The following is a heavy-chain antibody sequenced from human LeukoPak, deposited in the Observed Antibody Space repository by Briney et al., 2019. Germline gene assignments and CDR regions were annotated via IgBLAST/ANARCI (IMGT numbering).Heavy chain of an antibody. CDR2: ISSSSSYI. Sequence: GGSLRLSCAASGFTFSSYSMTWARQAPGKGLEWVSSISSSSSYIYYADSVKGRFTISRDNAKNSLYLQMNSLRAEDTAVYYCARDPVLHGDVWGQGTTVTVSS. D-gene: IGHD1-26*01. V-gene: IGHV3-21*01. J-gene: IGHJ6*02. CDR1: GFTFSSYS. CDR3: ARDPVLHGDV.